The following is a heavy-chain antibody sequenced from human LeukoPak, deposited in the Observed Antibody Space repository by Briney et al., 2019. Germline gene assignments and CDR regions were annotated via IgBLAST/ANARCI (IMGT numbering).Heavy chain of an antibody. Sequence: GGSLRLSCAASGFTFSSSAMSWVRQAPGKGLEWVSTISGSGGSTYYADSVKGRFTISRDNSKITLYLQMNSLRAEDTAVYYCAKDRLSNGDPAAYWGQGTLVTVSS. CDR2: ISGSGGST. V-gene: IGHV3-23*01. D-gene: IGHD4-17*01. J-gene: IGHJ4*02. CDR1: GFTFSSSA. CDR3: AKDRLSNGDPAAY.